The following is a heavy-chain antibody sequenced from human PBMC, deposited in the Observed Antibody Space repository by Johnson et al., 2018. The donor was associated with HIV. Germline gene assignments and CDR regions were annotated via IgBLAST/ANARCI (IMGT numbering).Heavy chain of an antibody. CDR1: GFTFDDYA. D-gene: IGHD1-26*01. CDR2: ISWNSGSI. Sequence: VQLVESGGGVVQPGRSLRLSCAASGFTFDDYAMHWVRQAPGKGLEWVSGISWNSGSIGYADSVKGRFTISRDNAKNSLYLQMNSLRAEDTAVYYCARDGSDVVGAPLQAFDIWGQGTMVTVSS. CDR3: ARDGSDVVGAPLQAFDI. J-gene: IGHJ3*02. V-gene: IGHV3-9*01.